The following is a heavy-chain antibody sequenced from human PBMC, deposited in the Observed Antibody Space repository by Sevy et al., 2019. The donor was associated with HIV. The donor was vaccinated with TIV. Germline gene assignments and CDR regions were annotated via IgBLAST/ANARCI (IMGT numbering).Heavy chain of an antibody. CDR3: IRDGRGYSRPFDY. D-gene: IGHD5-18*01. CDR1: GFTFSDYA. CDR2: IRSKFYGGTA. V-gene: IGHV3-49*04. Sequence: GGSLRLSCTASGFTFSDYAMTWVRQAPGKGLEWVSFIRSKFYGGTAEYAASLKGRFSISRDDSKNIAYLQMNSLKTDETGVYYCIRDGRGYSRPFDYWGQGTLVTVSS. J-gene: IGHJ4*02.